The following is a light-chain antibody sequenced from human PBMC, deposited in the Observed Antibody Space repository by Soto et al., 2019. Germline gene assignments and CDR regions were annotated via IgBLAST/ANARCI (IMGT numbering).Light chain of an antibody. J-gene: IGLJ3*02. CDR1: SGSVSTSYY. CDR3: VLYMGSGLLV. V-gene: IGLV8-61*01. CDR2: STN. Sequence: QTVVTQEPSFSVSPGGTVTLTCGLSSGSVSTSYYPSWYQQTPGQAPRTLIYSTNTRSSGVPDRFSGSILGNKAALTITGAQADDESDYYCVLYMGSGLLVFGGGTKVTV.